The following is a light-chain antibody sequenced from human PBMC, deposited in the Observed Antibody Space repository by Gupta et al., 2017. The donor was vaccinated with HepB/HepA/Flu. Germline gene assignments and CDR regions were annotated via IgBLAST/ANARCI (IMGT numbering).Light chain of an antibody. J-gene: IGKJ1*01. CDR2: KVS. V-gene: IGKV2-30*02. CDR1: QSLVHTDGYIY. CDR3: MQGTFWRT. Sequence: EVVMTQSPLSLPVILGQSASISCKSSQSLVHTDGYIYLNWFHQRPGQSPRRLIYKVSNRDSGVPDRFSGSGSGTDFTLKISRVEAEDVGVYYCMQGTFWRTFGQGTKVEI.